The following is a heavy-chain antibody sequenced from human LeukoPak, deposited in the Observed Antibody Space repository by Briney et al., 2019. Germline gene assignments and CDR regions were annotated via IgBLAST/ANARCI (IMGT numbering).Heavy chain of an antibody. CDR3: AKGRWFGELLSPYYFDY. Sequence: GGSLRLSCAASGFTFSSYAMSWVRQAPGKGLEWVSAISGSGGSTYYADSVKGRFTISRDNSKNTLYLQMNSLRAEDTAVYYCAKGRWFGELLSPYYFDYWGQGTLVTVSS. V-gene: IGHV3-23*01. D-gene: IGHD3-10*01. J-gene: IGHJ4*02. CDR1: GFTFSSYA. CDR2: ISGSGGST.